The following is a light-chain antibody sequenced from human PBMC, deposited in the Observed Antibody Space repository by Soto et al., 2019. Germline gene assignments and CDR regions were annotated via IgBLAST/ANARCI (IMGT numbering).Light chain of an antibody. CDR1: QGISGW. CDR2: AAS. J-gene: IGKJ4*01. CDR3: QQTTSFPLT. Sequence: DIQMTQSPSFVSASVGDRVTTTCRASQGISGWLAWYQHKPGRAPKLLIHAASSLESGVPSRFSGSGSGTDFTLTISSLQPEDFATYYCQQTTSFPLTFGGGTKVDIK. V-gene: IGKV1-12*01.